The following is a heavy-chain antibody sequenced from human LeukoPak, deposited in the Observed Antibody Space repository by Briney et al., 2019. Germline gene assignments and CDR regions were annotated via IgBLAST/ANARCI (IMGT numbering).Heavy chain of an antibody. J-gene: IGHJ6*02. CDR3: ARERRLSSSPPDYYYYYGMDV. Sequence: GGSLRLSCAASGFTFSSYSMNWVRQAPGKGLEWVLSISSSSSYIYYADSVKGRFTISRGNAKNSLYLQMNSLRAEDTAVYYCARERRLSSSPPDYYYYYGMDVWGQGTTVTVSS. CDR1: GFTFSSYS. CDR2: ISSSSSYI. V-gene: IGHV3-21*01. D-gene: IGHD6-13*01.